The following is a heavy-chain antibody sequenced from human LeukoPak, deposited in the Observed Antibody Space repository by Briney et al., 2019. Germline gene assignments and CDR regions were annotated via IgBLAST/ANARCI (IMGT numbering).Heavy chain of an antibody. D-gene: IGHD2-15*01. J-gene: IGHJ4*02. Sequence: GSLRLSCAASGFTFSSYAMSWVRQAPGKGLEWVSAISGIGASTYYADSVKGRSTISRDNSKNTLFLQMNSLRAEDTAVYYCAKEYCSGASCYLDYWGQGTLVTVSS. CDR1: GFTFSSYA. CDR3: AKEYCSGASCYLDY. CDR2: ISGIGAST. V-gene: IGHV3-23*01.